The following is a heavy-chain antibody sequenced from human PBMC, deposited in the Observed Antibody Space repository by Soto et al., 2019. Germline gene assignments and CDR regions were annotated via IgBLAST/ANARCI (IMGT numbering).Heavy chain of an antibody. J-gene: IGHJ4*02. CDR1: GGSISSSNW. CDR2: IYHSGST. Sequence: PSETLSLTCAVSGGSISSSNWWSWVRQPPGKGLEWIGEIYHSGSTNYNPSLKSRVTISVDKSKYQFSLKLSSVTAADTAVYYCARVHYYDSSGYYAFDYWGQGTLVTVSS. D-gene: IGHD3-22*01. CDR3: ARVHYYDSSGYYAFDY. V-gene: IGHV4-4*02.